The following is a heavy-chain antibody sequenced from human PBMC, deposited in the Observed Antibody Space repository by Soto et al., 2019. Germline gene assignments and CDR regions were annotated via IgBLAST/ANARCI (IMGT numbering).Heavy chain of an antibody. CDR2: ISGSGGST. Sequence: GESLKISCAASGFTFSSYAMSWVRQAPGKGLEWVSAISGSGGSTYYADSVKGRFTISRDNSKNTLYLQMNSLRAEDTAVYYCAKYSSSWYDHDFDYWGQGTLVTVSS. D-gene: IGHD6-13*01. V-gene: IGHV3-23*01. CDR1: GFTFSSYA. CDR3: AKYSSSWYDHDFDY. J-gene: IGHJ4*02.